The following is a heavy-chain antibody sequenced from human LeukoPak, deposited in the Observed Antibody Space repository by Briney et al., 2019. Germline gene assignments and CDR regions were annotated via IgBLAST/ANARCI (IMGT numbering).Heavy chain of an antibody. Sequence: KSSETLSLTCAVYGGSFSSYYWSWIRQPPGKELEWIGYIYYSGSTNYNPSLKSRVTISVDTSKNQFSLKLSSVTAADTAVYYCARRISWFNYWYFDLWGRGTLVTVSS. D-gene: IGHD6-13*01. V-gene: IGHV4-59*08. CDR1: GGSFSSYY. J-gene: IGHJ2*01. CDR3: ARRISWFNYWYFDL. CDR2: IYYSGST.